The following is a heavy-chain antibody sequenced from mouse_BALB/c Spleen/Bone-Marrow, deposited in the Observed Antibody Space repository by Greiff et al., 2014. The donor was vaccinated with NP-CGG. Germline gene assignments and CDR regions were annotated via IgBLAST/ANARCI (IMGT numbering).Heavy chain of an antibody. CDR2: ISYDGSN. Sequence: EVQLVESGPGLVKPSQSLSLTCSVTGYSITSGYYWNWIRQFPGNKLEWMGYISYDGSNNYNPSLKNRISITRDTSKNQFFLKLNSVTTEDTATYYCARDRDGYYFDYWGQGTTLTVSS. J-gene: IGHJ2*01. CDR3: ARDRDGYYFDY. CDR1: GYSITSGYY. D-gene: IGHD2-3*01. V-gene: IGHV3-6*02.